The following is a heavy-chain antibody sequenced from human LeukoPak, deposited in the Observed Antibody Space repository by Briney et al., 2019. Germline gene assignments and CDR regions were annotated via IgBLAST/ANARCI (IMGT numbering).Heavy chain of an antibody. D-gene: IGHD4-17*01. CDR2: ISAYNGNT. CDR1: GYTFTSYG. V-gene: IGHV1-18*01. J-gene: IGHJ6*02. Sequence: GASVKVPCKASGYTFTSYGISWVRQAPGQGLEWMGWISAYNGNTNYAQKLQGRVTMTTDTSTSTAYMELRSLRSDDTAVYYCAREMYGDYVSYYYYGMDVWGQGTTVTVSS. CDR3: AREMYGDYVSYYYYGMDV.